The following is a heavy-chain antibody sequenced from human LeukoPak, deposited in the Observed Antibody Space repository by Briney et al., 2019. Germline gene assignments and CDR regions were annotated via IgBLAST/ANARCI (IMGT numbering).Heavy chain of an antibody. D-gene: IGHD1-7*01. J-gene: IGHJ3*02. CDR1: GFTFSSYA. V-gene: IGHV3-23*01. CDR3: AKYRRNWNYDWDAAFDI. Sequence: GGSLRLSXAASGFTFSSYAMSWVRQAPGKGLEWVSAISGSGGSTYYADSVKGRFTISRDNSKNTLYLQMNSLRAEDTAVYYCAKYRRNWNYDWDAAFDIWGQGTMVTVSS. CDR2: ISGSGGST.